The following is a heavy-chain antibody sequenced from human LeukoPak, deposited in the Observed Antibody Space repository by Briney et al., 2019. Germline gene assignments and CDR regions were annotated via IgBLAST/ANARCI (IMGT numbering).Heavy chain of an antibody. Sequence: GGSLRLSCAASGFTFSGFSMNWVRQAPGKGLEWVAYSKSSGTIIYYADSVKGRFTISRDNAKNLLYLEMNSLRDEDTAVYYCARMGVVVRAVAGLDGIDYWGQGTLVTVSS. CDR2: SKSSGTII. CDR3: ARMGVVVRAVAGLDGIDY. D-gene: IGHD3-10*01. J-gene: IGHJ4*02. CDR1: GFTFSGFS. V-gene: IGHV3-48*02.